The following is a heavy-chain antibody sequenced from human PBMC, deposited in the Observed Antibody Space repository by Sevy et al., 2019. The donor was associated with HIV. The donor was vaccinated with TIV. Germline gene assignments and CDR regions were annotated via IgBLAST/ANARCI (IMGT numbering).Heavy chain of an antibody. D-gene: IGHD3-22*01. CDR2: VYDSGNS. Sequence: SETLSLTCAVSGSSINSFFWSWIRQSPGKGLEWIGYVYDSGNSEYNPSLRSRVTISVDTSKKQFSLKLSSVTAADTAVYYCARGGGIYYDSRGFHPQYYFDSWGQGTLVTVSS. CDR1: GSSINSFF. V-gene: IGHV4-59*01. J-gene: IGHJ4*02. CDR3: ARGGGIYYDSRGFHPQYYFDS.